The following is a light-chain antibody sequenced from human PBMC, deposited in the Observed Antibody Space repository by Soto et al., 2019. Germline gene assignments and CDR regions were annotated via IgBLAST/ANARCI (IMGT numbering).Light chain of an antibody. V-gene: IGKV1-39*01. J-gene: IGKJ1*01. CDR1: RSISNY. CDR3: QQSYSVPR. CDR2: ASS. Sequence: DIQMTQSPSSLSASVGDRVTITCRASRSISNYLNWYQQKSGKAPRLLIYASSSLQPGVPSRFSGTGTGREFTLTITSLQPEDSETYDGQQSYSVPRFGHGTRV.